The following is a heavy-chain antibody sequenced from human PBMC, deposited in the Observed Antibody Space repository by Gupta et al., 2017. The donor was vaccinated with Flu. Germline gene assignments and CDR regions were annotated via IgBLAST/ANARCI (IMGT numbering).Heavy chain of an antibody. J-gene: IGHJ4*02. Sequence: EVQLVESGGGLVKPGGSLRLSCAASGFTFSNAWMSWVRQAPGKGLEWVGRIKSKTDGGTTDYAAPVKGRFTISRDDSKNTLYLQMNSLKTEDTAVYYCTKLAIFGSPAGYWGQGTLVTVSS. CDR1: GFTFSNAW. CDR3: TKLAIFGSPAGY. D-gene: IGHD3-3*01. V-gene: IGHV3-15*01. CDR2: IKSKTDGGTT.